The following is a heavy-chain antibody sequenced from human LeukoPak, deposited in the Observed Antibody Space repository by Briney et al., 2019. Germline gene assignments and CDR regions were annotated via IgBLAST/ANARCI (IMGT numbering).Heavy chain of an antibody. CDR3: VRDHDWSFDL. D-gene: IGHD1-1*01. CDR1: GFIFNNYA. V-gene: IGHV3-9*01. CDR2: ISWNSGSI. J-gene: IGHJ4*02. Sequence: GGSLRLSCAGSGFIFNNYAMHWVRQPPGKGLEWVSGISWNSGSIDYADSVKGRFTISRDNAKNSLYLHVNSLRDEDTAVYYCVRDHDWSFDLWGQGALVTVSS.